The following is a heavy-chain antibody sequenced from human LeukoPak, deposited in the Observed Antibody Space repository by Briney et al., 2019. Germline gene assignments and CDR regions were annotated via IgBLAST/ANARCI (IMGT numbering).Heavy chain of an antibody. CDR1: GFTFSNYG. CDR2: IWYDGSDK. CDR3: AKMGPSGYFDY. J-gene: IGHJ4*02. Sequence: GRSLRLSCAASGFTFSNYGMHWVRQAPGKGLEWVAVIWYDGSDKYHADSVKGRFTISRDNSKNTLYLQMNSLRAEDTALYYCAKMGPSGYFDYWGQGILVTVSS. V-gene: IGHV3-33*06. D-gene: IGHD1-26*01.